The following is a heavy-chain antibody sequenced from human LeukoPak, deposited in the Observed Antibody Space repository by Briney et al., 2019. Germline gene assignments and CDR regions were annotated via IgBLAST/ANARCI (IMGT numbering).Heavy chain of an antibody. CDR2: MNHKRGNK. V-gene: IGHV1-8*01. CDR1: GYTFTIYD. J-gene: IGHJ3*02. CDR3: ARPYYYDSSGVVGDAFDI. D-gene: IGHD3-22*01. Sequence: ASVKVSCKASGYTFTIYDINWVRQATGQGGEWMGWMNHKRGNKGYTQKFQGRVTITRKTAISRAYMELSRLRCGDRAVYYCARPYYYDSSGVVGDAFDIWGQGAMVTVSS.